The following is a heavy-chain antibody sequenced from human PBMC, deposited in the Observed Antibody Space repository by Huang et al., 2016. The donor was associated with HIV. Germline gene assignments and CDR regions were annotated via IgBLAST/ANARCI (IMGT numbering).Heavy chain of an antibody. D-gene: IGHD3-16*01. V-gene: IGHV1-69*01. Sequence: VKVSCQASRGSFSDQIISWVRQAPGQRFEWMGGIIPLFRAPAYAQEFKGRVTMTADESTATIYMELNSLTSEDTAVYYCAMSLRYQYDSRSYWGRYFDYWGQGTLVTVSS. CDR2: IIPLFRAP. J-gene: IGHJ4*02. CDR1: RGSFSDQI. CDR3: AMSLRYQYDSRSYWGRYFDY.